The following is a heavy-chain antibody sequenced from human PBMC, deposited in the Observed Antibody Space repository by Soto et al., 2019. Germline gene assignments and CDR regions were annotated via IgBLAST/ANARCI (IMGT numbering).Heavy chain of an antibody. CDR1: GGSISSYY. J-gene: IGHJ5*02. CDR2: IYYSGST. D-gene: IGHD1-1*01. V-gene: IGHV4-59*12. CDR3: ARDQLEGNWFDP. Sequence: PSETLSLTCTVSGGSISSYYWSWIRQPPGKGLEWIGYIYYSGSTYYNPSLKSRVTISVDTSKNQFSLKLSSVTAADTAVYYCARDQLEGNWFDPWGQGTLVTVSS.